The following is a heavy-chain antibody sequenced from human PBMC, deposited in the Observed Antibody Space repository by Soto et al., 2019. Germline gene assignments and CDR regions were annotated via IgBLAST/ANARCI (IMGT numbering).Heavy chain of an antibody. Sequence: EVQLVESGGGLVQPGGSPRLSCAASGFTVSSNYMSWVRQAPGKGLEWVSVIYSGGSTYYADSVKGRFTISRHNSKNTLYLQMNSLRAEDTAVYYCASEVSTQYYGMDVWGQGTTVTVSS. CDR3: ASEVSTQYYGMDV. J-gene: IGHJ6*02. CDR1: GFTVSSNY. CDR2: IYSGGST. D-gene: IGHD3-3*02. V-gene: IGHV3-53*04.